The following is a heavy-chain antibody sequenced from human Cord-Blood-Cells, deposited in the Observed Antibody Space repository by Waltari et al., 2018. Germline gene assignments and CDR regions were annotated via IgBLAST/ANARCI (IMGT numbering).Heavy chain of an antibody. CDR3: ARTKYGYNWNYFDY. CDR2: IIPIFGTA. J-gene: IGHJ4*02. D-gene: IGHD1-20*01. Sequence: QVQLVQSEAEVKKPGSSVKVSCKASGGTFSSYSIRWVRQAPGQGLEWMGGIIPIFGTANYAQKFQGRVTITADESTSTAYMELSSLRSEDTAVYYCARTKYGYNWNYFDYWGQGTLVTVSS. V-gene: IGHV1-69*01. CDR1: GGTFSSYS.